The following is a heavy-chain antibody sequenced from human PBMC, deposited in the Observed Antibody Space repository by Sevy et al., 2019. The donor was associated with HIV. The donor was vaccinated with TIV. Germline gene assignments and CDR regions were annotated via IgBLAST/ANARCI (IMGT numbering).Heavy chain of an antibody. D-gene: IGHD3-3*01. J-gene: IGHJ6*02. Sequence: ASVKVSCKASGGTFSSYAISWVRQAPGQGLEWMGGIIPIFGTANYAQKFQGRVTITADESTSTADMELSSLRSEDTAVYYCARGINTIFGVVRLPLNYYGMDVWGQGTTVTVSS. V-gene: IGHV1-69*13. CDR1: GGTFSSYA. CDR2: IIPIFGTA. CDR3: ARGINTIFGVVRLPLNYYGMDV.